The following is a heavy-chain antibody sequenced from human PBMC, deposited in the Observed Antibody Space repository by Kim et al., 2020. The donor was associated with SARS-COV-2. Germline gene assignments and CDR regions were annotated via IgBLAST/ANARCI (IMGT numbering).Heavy chain of an antibody. CDR1: GYTFTYRY. J-gene: IGHJ6*02. CDR3: ASVSLTTPLKYYYYGMDV. D-gene: IGHD4-17*01. V-gene: IGHV1-45*02. Sequence: SVKVSCKASGYTFTYRYLHWVRQAPGQALEWMGWITPFNGHTNYAQKFQDRVTITRDRSMSTAYMELSSLRSEDTAMYYCASVSLTTPLKYYYYGMDVWGQGSTVTVSS. CDR2: ITPFNGHT.